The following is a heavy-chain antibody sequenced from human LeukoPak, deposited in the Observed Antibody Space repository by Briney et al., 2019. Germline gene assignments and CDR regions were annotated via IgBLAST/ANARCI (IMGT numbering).Heavy chain of an antibody. CDR1: GFTFSSYA. Sequence: PGGSLRLSCEASGFTFSSYAMSWVRQAPGKGLEWVSAIGGSASSTYYADSVKGRFTISRDNAKNTLFLQMNSLRAEDTAIYYCAKDLVATDLGYFDYWGQGTLVTVSS. CDR2: IGGSASST. CDR3: AKDLVATDLGYFDY. D-gene: IGHD6-13*01. J-gene: IGHJ4*02. V-gene: IGHV3-23*01.